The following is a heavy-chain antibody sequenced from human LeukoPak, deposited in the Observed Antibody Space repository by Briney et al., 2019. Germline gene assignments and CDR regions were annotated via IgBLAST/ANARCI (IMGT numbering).Heavy chain of an antibody. J-gene: IGHJ6*02. CDR3: ARGHCSSTSCYAGYYYYYGMDV. CDR2: IWYDGSNK. Sequence: GGSLRLSCAASGFTFSSYGMHWVRQAPGKGLEWVAVIWYDGSNKYYADSVKGRFTISRDNSKNTLYLQMNSLRAGDTAVYYCARGHCSSTSCYAGYYYYYGMDVWGQGTTVTVSS. V-gene: IGHV3-33*01. D-gene: IGHD2-2*01. CDR1: GFTFSSYG.